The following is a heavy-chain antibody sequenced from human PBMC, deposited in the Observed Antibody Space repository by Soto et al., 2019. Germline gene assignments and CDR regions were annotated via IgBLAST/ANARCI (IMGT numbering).Heavy chain of an antibody. V-gene: IGHV3-23*01. CDR1: GFTFSRYS. D-gene: IGHD5-18*01. CDR3: AKVDTAMAARFDY. CDR2: ISGSGGST. Sequence: GGSLRLSCAASGFTFSRYSISWVRQAPGKGLEWVSAISGSGGSTYYADSVKGRFTISRDNSKNTLYLQMNSLRAEDTAVYYCAKVDTAMAARFDYWGQGTLVTVSS. J-gene: IGHJ4*02.